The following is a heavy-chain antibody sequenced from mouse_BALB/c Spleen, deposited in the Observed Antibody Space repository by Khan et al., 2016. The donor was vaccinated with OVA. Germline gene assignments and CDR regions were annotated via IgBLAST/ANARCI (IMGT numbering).Heavy chain of an antibody. Sequence: EVQLQESGPGLVKPSQSLSLTCTVTGYSITTNYAWDWIRQFPGNKLEWMGYISYSGSTSYNPSLKSRNSITRDTSKNQFFLQLNSVTTEEPATYYLSRKNYYGYAVDYWGQGTSVTVSS. J-gene: IGHJ4*01. CDR2: ISYSGST. V-gene: IGHV3-2*02. CDR1: GYSITTNYA. CDR3: SRKNYYGYAVDY. D-gene: IGHD1-1*01.